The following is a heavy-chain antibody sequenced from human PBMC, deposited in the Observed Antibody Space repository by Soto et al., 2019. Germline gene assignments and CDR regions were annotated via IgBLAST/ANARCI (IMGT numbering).Heavy chain of an antibody. CDR3: ARLKSTYSGSYYGGGFFDY. D-gene: IGHD1-26*01. V-gene: IGHV4-39*01. Sequence: QLQLQESGPGLVKPSETLSLTCNVSGEPMSNTAYYWGWIRQTPGKGLEWIGSIFYTGSAYYNSSLKSRFTISVDTSKNQFSLKLLSVAAADTAIYYCARLKSTYSGSYYGGGFFDYWGQGSLVTVSS. CDR1: GEPMSNTAYY. CDR2: IFYTGSA. J-gene: IGHJ4*02.